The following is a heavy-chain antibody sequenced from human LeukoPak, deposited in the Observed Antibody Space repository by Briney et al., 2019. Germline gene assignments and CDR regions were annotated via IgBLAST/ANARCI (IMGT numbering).Heavy chain of an antibody. J-gene: IGHJ4*02. D-gene: IGHD4-23*01. V-gene: IGHV1-69*04. Sequence: SVKVSCKASGGTFSSYAISWVRQAPGQGLEWMGRIIPILGIANYAQKFQGRVTITADKSTSTAYMELSSLRSEDTAVYYCARGGGKRRIPGDYWGQGTLVTVSS. CDR1: GGTFSSYA. CDR2: IIPILGIA. CDR3: ARGGGKRRIPGDY.